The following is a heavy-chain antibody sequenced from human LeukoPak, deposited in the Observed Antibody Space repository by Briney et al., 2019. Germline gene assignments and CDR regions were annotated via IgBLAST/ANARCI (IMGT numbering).Heavy chain of an antibody. J-gene: IGHJ4*02. V-gene: IGHV4-34*01. Sequence: PSETLSLTCAVYGGSFSGYYWSWIRQPPGKGREWVGYINFSGSTNYNPSLKSRVTISVDTSKNQFSLKLSSVTAADTAVYYCASIDQVETTMGGYYFDYWGQGTLVTVSS. CDR1: GGSFSGYY. D-gene: IGHD5-18*01. CDR2: INFSGST. CDR3: ASIDQVETTMGGYYFDY.